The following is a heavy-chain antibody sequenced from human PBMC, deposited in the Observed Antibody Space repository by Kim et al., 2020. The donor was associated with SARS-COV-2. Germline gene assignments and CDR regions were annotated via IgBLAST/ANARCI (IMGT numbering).Heavy chain of an antibody. CDR2: ISYDGSNK. D-gene: IGHD1-26*01. J-gene: IGHJ2*01. Sequence: GGSLRLSCAASGFTFSSYGIHWVRQAPGKGLEWVAVISYDGSNKYYADSVKGRFTISRDNSKNTLYLQMSSLRVEDTAMYYCAKNPPREVRLWYFDLWGRGTLVTVSS. CDR3: AKNPPREVRLWYFDL. V-gene: IGHV3-30*18. CDR1: GFTFSSYG.